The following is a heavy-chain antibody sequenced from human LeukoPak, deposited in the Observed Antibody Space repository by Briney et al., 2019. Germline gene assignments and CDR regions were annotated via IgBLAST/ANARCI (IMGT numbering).Heavy chain of an antibody. CDR2: ISPVSSYT. CDR1: GFSFNSYT. CDR3: VRDVSRRIGMDV. V-gene: IGHV3-21*01. J-gene: IGHJ6*02. Sequence: GGSLRLPCLASGFSFNSYTMNWVREAPGKGLEWVSTISPVSSYTWYAESVKGRFTISRDNPKDSLYLQMDSLRAEDTAVYYCVRDVSRRIGMDVWGQGTTVTVSS. D-gene: IGHD2/OR15-2a*01.